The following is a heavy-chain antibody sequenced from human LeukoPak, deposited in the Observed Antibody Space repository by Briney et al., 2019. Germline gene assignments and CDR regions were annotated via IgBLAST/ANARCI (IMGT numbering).Heavy chain of an antibody. V-gene: IGHV1-46*01. CDR3: ARDQEAFDY. Sequence: ASVKVSCKASGYSFTSNYIHWVRQAPGQGLEWMGMIYPRDGSTSYAQKFQGRVTMTRDTSTSTVHMELSGLRSEDTAVYYCARDQEAFDYWGQGTLVTVSS. J-gene: IGHJ4*02. CDR2: IYPRDGST. CDR1: GYSFTSNY.